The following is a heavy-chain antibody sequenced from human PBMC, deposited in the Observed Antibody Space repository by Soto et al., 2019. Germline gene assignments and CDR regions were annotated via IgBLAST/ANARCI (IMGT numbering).Heavy chain of an antibody. CDR2: IYHSGST. CDR3: ARPAARGPCGFDI. D-gene: IGHD6-6*01. CDR1: GYSISSGYY. Sequence: AETLSLTCAVPGYSISSGYYWGWIRQPPGKGLEGIGSIYHSGSTYYNPSLKSRVTISVDTSKNQFSLQLSTVTAEDTAVYYCARPAARGPCGFDIWGQGTMVTVSS. V-gene: IGHV4-38-2*01. J-gene: IGHJ3*02.